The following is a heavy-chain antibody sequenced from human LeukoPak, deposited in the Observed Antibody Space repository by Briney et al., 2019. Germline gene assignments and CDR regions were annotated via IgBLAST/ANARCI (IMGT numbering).Heavy chain of an antibody. V-gene: IGHV4-4*07. Sequence: PSETLSLTCTVSGGSISSYYWSWIRQPAGKGLEWIGRIYTSGSTNYNPSLKSRVTMSVDTSKNQFSLKLSSVTAADTAVYYCARDRAPRNYYDSSGYVLSTWGQGTLVTVSS. CDR3: ARDRAPRNYYDSSGYVLST. D-gene: IGHD3-22*01. CDR1: GGSISSYY. J-gene: IGHJ5*02. CDR2: IYTSGST.